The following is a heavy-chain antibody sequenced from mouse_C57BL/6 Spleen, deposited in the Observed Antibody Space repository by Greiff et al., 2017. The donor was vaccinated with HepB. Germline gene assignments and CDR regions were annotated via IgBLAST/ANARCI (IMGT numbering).Heavy chain of an antibody. D-gene: IGHD1-1*01. J-gene: IGHJ2*01. CDR3: ARHYYGSSYDFDY. CDR1: GYTFTSYW. Sequence: QVHVKQPGAELVKPGASVKMSCKASGYTFTSYWITWVKQRPGQGLEWIGDIYPGSGSTNYNEKFKSKATLTVDTSSSTAYMQLSSLTSEDSAVYYCARHYYGSSYDFDYWGQGTTLTVSS. V-gene: IGHV1-55*01. CDR2: IYPGSGST.